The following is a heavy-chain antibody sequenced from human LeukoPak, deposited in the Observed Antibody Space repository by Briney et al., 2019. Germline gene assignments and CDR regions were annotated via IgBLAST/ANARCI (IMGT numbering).Heavy chain of an antibody. CDR1: GGSMSSYY. J-gene: IGHJ4*02. CDR2: IYYSGST. CDR3: ARRGASIRGYSYAGPIDY. D-gene: IGHD5-18*01. V-gene: IGHV4-59*08. Sequence: PSETLSLTCTVSGGSMSSYYWSWIRQPPGKGLEWIGYIYYSGSTNYNPSLKSRVTTSVDTSRNQFSLKLSSVTAADTAVYYCARRGASIRGYSYAGPIDYWGQGTQVTVSS.